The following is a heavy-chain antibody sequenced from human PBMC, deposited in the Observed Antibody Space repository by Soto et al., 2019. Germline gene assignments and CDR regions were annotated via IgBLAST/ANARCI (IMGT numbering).Heavy chain of an antibody. CDR1: GYTFNNFV. Sequence: QVQLVQSGTEVQKPGASVKVSCKASGYTFNNFVVAWVRQAPGQGLEWMGWISASNGDTNYAQKFQGRATMTTDTSTNTAYMHLRSLRSDDTAVYYCARATVGVVPTATYIDHWGQGTRVSVSS. D-gene: IGHD2-21*02. CDR3: ARATVGVVPTATYIDH. V-gene: IGHV1-18*01. J-gene: IGHJ4*02. CDR2: ISASNGDT.